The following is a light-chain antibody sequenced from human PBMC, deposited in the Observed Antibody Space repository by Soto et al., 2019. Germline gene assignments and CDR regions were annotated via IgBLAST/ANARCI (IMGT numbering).Light chain of an antibody. Sequence: DIQMTQSLSSLSASVGDRVTITCRASQSISSYLNWYQQKPGKAPKLLIYAASSLQSGVPSRFSGSGSGTDFTLTISSLQPEDFATYYCQQSYSTPTFGQGTKPEIK. CDR3: QQSYSTPT. V-gene: IGKV1-39*01. J-gene: IGKJ2*01. CDR2: AAS. CDR1: QSISSY.